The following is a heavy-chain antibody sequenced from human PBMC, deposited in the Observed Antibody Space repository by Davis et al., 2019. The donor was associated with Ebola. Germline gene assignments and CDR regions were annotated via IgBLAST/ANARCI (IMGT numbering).Heavy chain of an antibody. CDR2: IYYTGNA. J-gene: IGHJ4*02. CDR3: SERGSSV. Sequence: PSETLSLTFTVPGVSISRHYWSWIRQPPGKRLAWIGSIYYTGNAYYNSYLASRATISVDTSKNQLSLKLTSVAAADTAMYYCSERGSSVWGQGTLVTVSS. CDR1: GVSISRHY. D-gene: IGHD3-10*01. V-gene: IGHV4-59*03.